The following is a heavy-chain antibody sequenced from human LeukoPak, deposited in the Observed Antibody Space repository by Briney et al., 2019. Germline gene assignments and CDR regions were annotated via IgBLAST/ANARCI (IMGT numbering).Heavy chain of an antibody. Sequence: GGSLRLSCSASGFTFSTYWMSWVRQAPGKGLEWVSGSGSGGSTYYADSVKGRFTIPRDNSKNTLYLQMNSLRAEDTAVYYCAKDFWSGYYPNCWGQGTLVTVSS. D-gene: IGHD3-3*01. J-gene: IGHJ4*02. V-gene: IGHV3-23*01. CDR2: SGSGGST. CDR3: AKDFWSGYYPNC. CDR1: GFTFSTYW.